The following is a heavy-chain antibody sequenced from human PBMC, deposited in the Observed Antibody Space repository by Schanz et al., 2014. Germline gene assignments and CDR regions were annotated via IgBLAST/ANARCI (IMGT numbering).Heavy chain of an antibody. CDR3: ARKVVATIGGYYDN. V-gene: IGHV3-7*05. J-gene: IGHJ4*02. CDR2: IKEDGSVK. Sequence: EVQLLESGGGLVEPGGSLRLSCAASTFTFSSDWMSWVRQAPGKGLEWVANIKEDGSVKDYVDSVKGRFTISRDNAENTLFLQMNSLRAEDTAVYYCARKVVATIGGYYDNWGQGTLVIVSS. D-gene: IGHD5-12*01. CDR1: TFTFSSDW.